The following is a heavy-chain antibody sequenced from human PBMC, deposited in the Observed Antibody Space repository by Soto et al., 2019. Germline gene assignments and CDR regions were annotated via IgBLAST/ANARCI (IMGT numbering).Heavy chain of an antibody. D-gene: IGHD6-19*01. V-gene: IGHV4-34*01. J-gene: IGHJ4*02. CDR1: GGSFSGYY. CDR3: ARGARLAAGYSSGWYDY. Sequence: SETLSLTCAVYGGSFSGYYWSWIRQPPGKGLEWIGEINHSGSTNYNPSLKSRVTISVDTSKNQFSLKLSSVTAADTAVYYCARGARLAAGYSSGWYDYWGQGTLVTVSS. CDR2: INHSGST.